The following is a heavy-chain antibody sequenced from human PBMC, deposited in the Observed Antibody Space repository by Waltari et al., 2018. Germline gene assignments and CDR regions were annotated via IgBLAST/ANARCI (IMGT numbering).Heavy chain of an antibody. D-gene: IGHD2-2*01. CDR2: INAGNGNT. Sequence: QVQLVQSGAEVKKPGASVKVSCKASGYTFTSYAMHWVRQAPGQRLEWMGWINAGNGNTKDSQKFQGRVTITRDTSASTAYMELSSLRSEDTAVYYCARDVVVVPAAPGYYYGMDVWGQGTTVTVSS. J-gene: IGHJ6*02. V-gene: IGHV1-3*01. CDR3: ARDVVVVPAAPGYYYGMDV. CDR1: GYTFTSYA.